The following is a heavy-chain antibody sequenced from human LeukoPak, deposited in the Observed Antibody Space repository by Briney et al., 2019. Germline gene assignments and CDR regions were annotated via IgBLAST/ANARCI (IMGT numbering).Heavy chain of an antibody. J-gene: IGHJ5*02. D-gene: IGHD2-15*01. V-gene: IGHV3-30-3*01. CDR2: ISYDGSDK. CDR1: GFTFSNYA. Sequence: GRSLRLSCAASGFTFSNYAMHWVRQAPGKGLEWVAVISYDGSDKYYADSVKGRFTISRDNSKNTLYLQMNSLRPEDTAVYYCAKDLERYCSGGSCYSSWFDPWGQGTLVTVSS. CDR3: AKDLERYCSGGSCYSSWFDP.